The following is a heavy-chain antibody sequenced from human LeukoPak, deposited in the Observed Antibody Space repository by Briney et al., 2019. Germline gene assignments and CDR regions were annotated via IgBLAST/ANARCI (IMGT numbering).Heavy chain of an antibody. J-gene: IGHJ6*02. CDR2: IYTGGGT. CDR1: GFTVSDNY. V-gene: IGHV3-66*01. CDR3: ARDVGYYTMDV. Sequence: QPGGSLRLSCAASGFTVSDNYMSWVRQAPGKGLEWVSVIYTGGGTYYGDSVKGRFTISRDNSKNTLYLQMNSLRAEDTAVYYCARDVGYYTMDVWGQGTTVTVSS. D-gene: IGHD2-15*01.